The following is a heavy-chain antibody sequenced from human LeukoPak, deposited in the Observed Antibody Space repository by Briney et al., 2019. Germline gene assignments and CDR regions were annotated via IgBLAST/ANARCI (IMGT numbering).Heavy chain of an antibody. CDR3: VKGGGNVRRYFEY. Sequence: GRSLRLSCAASVFTFSNKAMSWVRQAPGNGLEWVSTISGSGGSTYYADSVRGRFTISRDSSKNTLYLQMNSLRAEDTAVYYCVKGGGNVRRYFEYWGQGTLVTVSS. CDR2: ISGSGGST. J-gene: IGHJ4*02. V-gene: IGHV3-23*01. D-gene: IGHD4-23*01. CDR1: VFTFSNKA.